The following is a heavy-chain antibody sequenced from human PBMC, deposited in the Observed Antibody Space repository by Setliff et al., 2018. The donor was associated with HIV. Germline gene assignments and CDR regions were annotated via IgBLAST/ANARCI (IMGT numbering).Heavy chain of an antibody. D-gene: IGHD1-26*01. CDR3: ARDLFTVPSREGYDY. J-gene: IGHJ4*02. V-gene: IGHV1-18*01. CDR2: ISVYNGNT. Sequence: ASVKVSCKASGYSFSSYGVSWVRQAPGQGLEWMGWISVYNGNTNYAQKFQNRVTTTTDTSTSTAYVELRSLRSDDTAVYYCARDLFTVPSREGYDYWGQGTLVTVSS. CDR1: GYSFSSYG.